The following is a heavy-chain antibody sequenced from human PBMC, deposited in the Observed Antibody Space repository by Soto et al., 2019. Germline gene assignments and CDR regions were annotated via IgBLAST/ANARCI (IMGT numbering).Heavy chain of an antibody. CDR2: ISGSGDRT. V-gene: IGHV3-23*01. Sequence: QTGGSLRLSCAASGFTFSTYPMTWVRQGPGKGLEGVSSISGSGDRTYYTDSVKGRFTISRDNSKNTVYLQMNSLRAEDTAVYYCAKILSTVTSYYYGMDVWGQGTTVTVSS. J-gene: IGHJ6*02. CDR1: GFTFSTYP. CDR3: AKILSTVTSYYYGMDV. D-gene: IGHD4-17*01.